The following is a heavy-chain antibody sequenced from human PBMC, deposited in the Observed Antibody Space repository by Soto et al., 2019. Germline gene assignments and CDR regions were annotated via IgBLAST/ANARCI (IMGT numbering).Heavy chain of an antibody. CDR2: ISWNSGSI. V-gene: IGHV3-9*01. CDR1: GFTFDDYA. D-gene: IGHD3-9*01. CDR3: AKDTSYDILTGYYMSGYFDY. J-gene: IGHJ4*02. Sequence: QPGGSLRLSCAASGFTFDDYAMHWVRQAPGKGLEWVSGISWNSGSIGYADSVKGRFTISRDNAKNSLYLQMNSLRAEDTALYYCAKDTSYDILTGYYMSGYFDYWGQGTLVTVSS.